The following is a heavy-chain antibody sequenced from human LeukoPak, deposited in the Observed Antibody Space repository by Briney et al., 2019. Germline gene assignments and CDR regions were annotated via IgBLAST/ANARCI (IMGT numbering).Heavy chain of an antibody. CDR1: GDSISSYSW. CDR3: AGSPSGSSSRWFDA. CDR2: IYHSETT. J-gene: IGHJ5*02. V-gene: IGHV4-4*02. D-gene: IGHD1-26*01. Sequence: SETLSLTCAVSGDSISSYSWWNWVRQPPGKGLEWIGEIYHSETTNYNPSLKSRVTMSLDKSKKQFSLKLSSVTAADTAVYYCAGSPSGSSSRWFDAWGQGTLVTISS.